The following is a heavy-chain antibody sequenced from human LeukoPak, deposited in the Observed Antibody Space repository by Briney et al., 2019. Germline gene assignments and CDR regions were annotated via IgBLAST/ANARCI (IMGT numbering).Heavy chain of an antibody. V-gene: IGHV1-24*01. CDR3: ATAGGGGSSWDPCYYYMDV. Sequence: ASVKVSCKVSGYTLTELSMHWVRQAPGKGLEWMGGFDPEDGETIYAQKFQGRVTMTEDTSTDTAYMELSSLRSEDTAVYYCATAGGGGSSWDPCYYYMDVWGKGSTVTVSS. CDR2: FDPEDGET. D-gene: IGHD6-13*01. CDR1: GYTLTELS. J-gene: IGHJ6*03.